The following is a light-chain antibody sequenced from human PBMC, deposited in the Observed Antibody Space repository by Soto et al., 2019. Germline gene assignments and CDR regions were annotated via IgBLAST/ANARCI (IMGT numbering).Light chain of an antibody. CDR3: NQYGSSVT. Sequence: EIVLTQSPATLSLSPGERATLSCRASQSVSSSSLAWYQQKPGQAPSLLIYGASSRATGSPDRFSGSGSGTDFTLTISRLEPEDFAVYYCNQYGSSVTFGPGTKVDIK. CDR1: QSVSSSS. V-gene: IGKV3-20*01. J-gene: IGKJ3*01. CDR2: GAS.